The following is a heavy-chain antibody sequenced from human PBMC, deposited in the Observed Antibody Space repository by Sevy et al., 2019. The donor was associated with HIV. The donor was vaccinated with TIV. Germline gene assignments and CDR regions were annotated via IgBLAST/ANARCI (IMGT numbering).Heavy chain of an antibody. Sequence: TLSLTCAVYGGSFSGYYWSWIRQPPGKGLEWIGEINHSGSTNYNPSLKSRVTISVDTSKNQFSLKLSSVTAADTAVYYCARDVLRYFDWFRGGFDYWGQGTLVTVSS. CDR1: GGSFSGYY. CDR2: INHSGST. CDR3: ARDVLRYFDWFRGGFDY. V-gene: IGHV4-34*01. J-gene: IGHJ4*02. D-gene: IGHD3-9*01.